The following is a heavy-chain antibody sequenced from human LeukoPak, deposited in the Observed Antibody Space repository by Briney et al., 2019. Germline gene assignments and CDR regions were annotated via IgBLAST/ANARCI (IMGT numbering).Heavy chain of an antibody. J-gene: IGHJ5*02. D-gene: IGHD3-22*01. V-gene: IGHV3-23*01. CDR2: ISGGGGST. CDR1: GFTFSNYA. Sequence: GGSLRLSCAASGFTFSNYAVSWVRQAPGRGLEWVSVISGGGGSTFYSDSVKGRFTISRDNSKDTLYLQMNSLRAEDTAVYYCARGLHYYDSSGYNWFDPWGQGTLVTVSS. CDR3: ARGLHYYDSSGYNWFDP.